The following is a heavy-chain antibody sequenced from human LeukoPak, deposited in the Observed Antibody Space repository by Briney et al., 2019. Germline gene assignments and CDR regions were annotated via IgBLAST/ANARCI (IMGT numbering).Heavy chain of an antibody. CDR1: GGSIRSYY. Sequence: SETLSLTCTVSGGSIRSYYWSWIRQPPGKGLEWIGYIYYRGSTNYNPSLKSRVTFSVDTSKNQFSLKLNSVTAADTAVYYCARDTAMARRGQFDYWGQGTLVTVSS. J-gene: IGHJ4*02. CDR2: IYYRGST. V-gene: IGHV4-59*01. D-gene: IGHD5-18*01. CDR3: ARDTAMARRGQFDY.